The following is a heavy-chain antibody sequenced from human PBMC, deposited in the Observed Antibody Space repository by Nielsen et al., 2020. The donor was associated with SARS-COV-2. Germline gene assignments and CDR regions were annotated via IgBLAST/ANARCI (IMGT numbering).Heavy chain of an antibody. CDR1: GFTFSSYT. J-gene: IGHJ4*02. CDR3: TSAPRSSVTPPWDY. CDR2: ISGSVGTT. V-gene: IGHV3-23*01. D-gene: IGHD4-17*01. Sequence: GGSLRLSCAASGFTFSSYTLSWVRQAPGKGLEWVAGISGSVGTTDYADSAKGRFAITRDNSGHTLYLHMNSLRAEDTAVYYCTSAPRSSVTPPWDYWGQGILVTVSS.